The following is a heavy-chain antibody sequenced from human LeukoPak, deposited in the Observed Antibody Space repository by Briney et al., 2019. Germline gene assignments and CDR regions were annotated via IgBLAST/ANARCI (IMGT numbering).Heavy chain of an antibody. CDR1: GFTFSSYA. D-gene: IGHD6-19*01. CDR3: AKNSIAVAGTSGAFDI. J-gene: IGHJ3*02. V-gene: IGHV3-23*01. Sequence: GGSLRLSCAASGFTFSSYAMSWVRQAPGKGLEWVSAISGSGGSTYYADSVKGRFTISRDNSKNTLYLQMNSLRAEDTAVYYCAKNSIAVAGTSGAFDIWGQGTMVTVSS. CDR2: ISGSGGST.